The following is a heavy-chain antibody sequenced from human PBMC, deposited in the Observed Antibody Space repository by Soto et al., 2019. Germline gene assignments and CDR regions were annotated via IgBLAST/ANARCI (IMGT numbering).Heavy chain of an antibody. V-gene: IGHV1-69*01. CDR1: GGTFSTYA. CDR3: ARPKVSYRSGYYYFDY. D-gene: IGHD6-19*01. CDR2: IIPLFGTA. J-gene: IGHJ4*02. Sequence: QVQLVQSGAEVKQPGSSVKVSCKTSGGTFSTYAIYWVRQAPGQGLEWMGAIIPLFGTADYAQKFQGRVTITADESTSTAYMELSSLRSEDTAVYYCARPKVSYRSGYYYFDYWGQGTLVTVSS.